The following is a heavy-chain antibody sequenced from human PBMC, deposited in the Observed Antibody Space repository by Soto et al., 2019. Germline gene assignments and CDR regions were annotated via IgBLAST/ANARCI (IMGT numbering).Heavy chain of an antibody. CDR3: AKDPKCCTIGSHFLDNWFDP. J-gene: IGHJ5*02. CDR2: ISYDGSHQ. Sequence: GGSLRLSCAASGFTFSNYGMHWVRQTPGKGLEWVAVISYDGSHQFYTDSVKGRFAISRDNSKNTLYLQMNSLKTEDTAMYYCAKDPKCCTIGSHFLDNWFDPWGQGTLVTVSS. V-gene: IGHV3-30*18. D-gene: IGHD2-8*01. CDR1: GFTFSNYG.